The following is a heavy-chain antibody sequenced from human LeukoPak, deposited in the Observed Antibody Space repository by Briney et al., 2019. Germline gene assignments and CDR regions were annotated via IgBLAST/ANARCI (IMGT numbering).Heavy chain of an antibody. CDR2: ISSSGSTI. Sequence: GGSLGLSCAASGFTFSSYEMNWVRQAPGKGLEWVSYISSSGSTIYYADSVKGRFTISRDNAKNSLYLQMNSLRAEDTAVYYCAREPQWLVRGLFDYWGQGTLVTVSS. V-gene: IGHV3-48*03. CDR1: GFTFSSYE. J-gene: IGHJ4*02. CDR3: AREPQWLVRGLFDY. D-gene: IGHD6-19*01.